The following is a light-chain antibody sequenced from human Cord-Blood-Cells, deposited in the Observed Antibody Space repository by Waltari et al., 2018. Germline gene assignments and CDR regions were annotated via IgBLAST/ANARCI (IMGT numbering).Light chain of an antibody. V-gene: IGKV1-9*01. CDR2: AAS. CDR3: QQLNSYPLT. Sequence: DIQLIQSPSFLSASVGARVTITCPASQGISSYLAWYQQKPGKAPKLLIYAASTLQSGVPSRFSGSGSGTEFTLTISSLQPEDFATYYCQQLNSYPLTFGGGTKVEIK. J-gene: IGKJ4*01. CDR1: QGISSY.